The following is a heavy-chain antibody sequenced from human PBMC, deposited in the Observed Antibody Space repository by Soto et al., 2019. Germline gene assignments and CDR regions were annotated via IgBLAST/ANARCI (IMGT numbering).Heavy chain of an antibody. CDR2: ISSSSTYT. D-gene: IGHD6-13*01. CDR3: ASLPQQLVDY. CDR1: GFTFSDYY. J-gene: IGHJ4*02. V-gene: IGHV3-11*06. Sequence: QVQLVESGGVLVKPGGSLRLSCAASGFTFSDYYMSWIRQAPGKGLEWVSYISSSSTYTNYADSVKGRFTVSRDNAKISLYLQMNSLRAEDTAVYYCASLPQQLVDYWGQGTLVTVSS.